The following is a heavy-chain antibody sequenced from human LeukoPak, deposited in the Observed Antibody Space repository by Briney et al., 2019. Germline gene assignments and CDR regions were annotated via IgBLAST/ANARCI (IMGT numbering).Heavy chain of an antibody. D-gene: IGHD6-13*01. Sequence: GGSLRLSCAASGFTFSSYSINWVRQAPGKGLEWVSSISSSSSYIYYADSVRGRFTISRDNAKNSLYLQMNSLRAEDTAVYYCAKDQHSSSWYPSPFDYWGQGTLVTVSS. CDR1: GFTFSSYS. V-gene: IGHV3-21*01. CDR3: AKDQHSSSWYPSPFDY. J-gene: IGHJ4*02. CDR2: ISSSSSYI.